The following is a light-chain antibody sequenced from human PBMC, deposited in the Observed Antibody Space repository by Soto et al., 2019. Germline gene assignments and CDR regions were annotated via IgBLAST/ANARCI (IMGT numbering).Light chain of an antibody. CDR2: GES. CDR3: QNVYSTPFN. J-gene: IGKJ3*01. CDR1: QSVSSSY. Sequence: EIVLTPSPGTLSFSPLERANLSFSASQSVSSSYLAWYQQKPGQAPRLLIYGESNRATGIPARFSGSGSGTEFTLTISSLQSEDFTTYFCQNVYSTPFNFGPGTKVDIK. V-gene: IGKV3-20*01.